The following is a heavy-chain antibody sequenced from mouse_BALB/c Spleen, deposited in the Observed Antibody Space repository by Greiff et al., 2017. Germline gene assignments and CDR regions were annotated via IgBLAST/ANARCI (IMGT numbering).Heavy chain of an antibody. Sequence: EVQRVESGPELVKPGASVKMSCKASGYTFTSYVMYWVKQKPGQGLEWIGYINPYNDGTKYNEKFKGKATLTSDKSSSTAYMELSSLTSEDSAVYYCARPDYDGPWFAYWGQGTLVTVSA. CDR3: ARPDYDGPWFAY. CDR1: GYTFTSYV. V-gene: IGHV1-14*01. D-gene: IGHD2-4*01. J-gene: IGHJ3*01. CDR2: INPYNDGT.